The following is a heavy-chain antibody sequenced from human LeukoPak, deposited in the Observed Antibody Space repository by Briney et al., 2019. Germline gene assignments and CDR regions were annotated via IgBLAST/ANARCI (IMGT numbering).Heavy chain of an antibody. J-gene: IGHJ3*01. CDR1: GYTFTSYG. Sequence: WASVKVSCKASGYTFTSYGISWVRQAPGQGLEWMGWISAYNGNTNYAQKLQGRVTMTTDTSTSTAYMELRSLRSDDTAVYYCARDPSIFGGPGNFDVWGQGTMITVSS. CDR3: ARDPSIFGGPGNFDV. CDR2: ISAYNGNT. V-gene: IGHV1-18*01. D-gene: IGHD3-3*02.